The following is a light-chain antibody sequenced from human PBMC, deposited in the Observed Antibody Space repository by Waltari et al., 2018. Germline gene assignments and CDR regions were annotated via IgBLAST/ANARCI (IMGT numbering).Light chain of an antibody. J-gene: IGKJ4*01. CDR1: QSVLYSSNNKNY. Sequence: DIVMTQSPDSLAVSLGERATINCKSSQSVLYSSNNKNYLAWYQQKPGQPPKLLIYWASTRESGVPARFSGSGSGTDFTLTISSLQAEDVAVYYCQQYYSTPLTFGGGTKV. CDR2: WAS. CDR3: QQYYSTPLT. V-gene: IGKV4-1*01.